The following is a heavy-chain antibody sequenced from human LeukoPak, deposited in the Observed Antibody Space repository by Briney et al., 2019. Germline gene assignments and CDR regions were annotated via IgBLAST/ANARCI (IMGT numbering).Heavy chain of an antibody. J-gene: IGHJ5*02. Sequence: PSETLSLTCTVSGGSISSYYWSWIRQPPGKGLEWIGYIYYSGSTNYNPSLKGRVTISVDTSKNQFSLKLSSVTAADTAVYYCASTYSSSPGNWFDPWGQETLVTVSS. CDR1: GGSISSYY. CDR3: ASTYSSSPGNWFDP. D-gene: IGHD6-6*01. CDR2: IYYSGST. V-gene: IGHV4-59*01.